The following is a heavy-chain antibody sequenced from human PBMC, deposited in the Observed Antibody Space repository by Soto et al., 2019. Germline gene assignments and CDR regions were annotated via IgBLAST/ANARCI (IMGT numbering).Heavy chain of an antibody. V-gene: IGHV3-15*01. CDR1: GFTFSNAW. J-gene: IGHJ4*02. D-gene: IGHD2-2*01. CDR3: TTDIVVVPADKFDY. CDR2: IKSKTDGGTT. Sequence: EVQLVESGGGLVKPGGSLRLSCAASGFTFSNAWMSWVRQAPGKGLEWVGRIKSKTDGGTTDYAAPVKGRFTISRDDSKNTLYQQMNSLKTEDTAVYYCTTDIVVVPADKFDYWGQGTLVTVSS.